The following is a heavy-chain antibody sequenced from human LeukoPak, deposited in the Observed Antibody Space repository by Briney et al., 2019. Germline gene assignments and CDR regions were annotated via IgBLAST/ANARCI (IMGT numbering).Heavy chain of an antibody. CDR3: ARDLIVPVGLTGSGSYSTDY. Sequence: SETLSLTCAVYGVSFSGYYWSWIRQPPGKGLEWFGEINHSGSNKYNPSLKSRVSISVDTSKNQFSLELSSVTAADTAVYYCARDLIVPVGLTGSGSYSTDYWGQGTLVSVSS. V-gene: IGHV4-34*01. J-gene: IGHJ4*02. CDR1: GVSFSGYY. CDR2: INHSGSN. D-gene: IGHD3-10*01.